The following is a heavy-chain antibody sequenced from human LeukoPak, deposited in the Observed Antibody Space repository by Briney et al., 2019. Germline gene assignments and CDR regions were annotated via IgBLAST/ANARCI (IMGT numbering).Heavy chain of an antibody. V-gene: IGHV3-30*02. CDR2: IRADGNKK. J-gene: IGHJ4*02. D-gene: IGHD1-26*01. CDR1: VFTFSSYG. CDR3: AKDKGSYSGSYYPFDY. Sequence: GGALRLSCAASVFTFSSYGMYWVRQAPGKGLEWGAFIRADGNKKYYADSVKGGFTISRDNAKNTLYLQINSLRAEDTAVYYCAKDKGSYSGSYYPFDYWGQGTLVTVSS.